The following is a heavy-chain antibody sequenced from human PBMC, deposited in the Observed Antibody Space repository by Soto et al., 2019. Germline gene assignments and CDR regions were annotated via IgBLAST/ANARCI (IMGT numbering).Heavy chain of an antibody. J-gene: IGHJ5*02. Sequence: KPSETLSLTCTVSGVSLTGYHWNWIRQPPGKTLEWIGFVYYSGSVSYNPSLKGRASISVDRSKNQFSLRLTSVTAADTAVYYCARRLNLGSFDHWGQGTLVTVSS. CDR3: ARRLNLGSFDH. D-gene: IGHD3-10*01. CDR2: VYYSGSV. CDR1: GVSLTGYH. V-gene: IGHV4-59*01.